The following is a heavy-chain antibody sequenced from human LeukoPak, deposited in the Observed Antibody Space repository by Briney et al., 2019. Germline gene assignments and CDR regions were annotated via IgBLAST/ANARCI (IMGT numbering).Heavy chain of an antibody. J-gene: IGHJ4*02. Sequence: GGSLRLSCAASGFTFSSYWMSWVRQAPGRGLEWVANINKDGGEKYYVDSVKGRFTISRDNAKNSLYLQMNSLRADDTAVYYCVKDSPPRYSGSPPAYWGQGTLVTVSS. CDR3: VKDSPPRYSGSPPAY. V-gene: IGHV3-7*03. CDR1: GFTFSSYW. CDR2: INKDGGEK. D-gene: IGHD1-26*01.